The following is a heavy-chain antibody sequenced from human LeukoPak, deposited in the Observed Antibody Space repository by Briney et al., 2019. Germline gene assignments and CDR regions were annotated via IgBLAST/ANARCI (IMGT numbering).Heavy chain of an antibody. CDR3: ARGSCSSTSCYVDY. J-gene: IGHJ4*02. CDR1: GFTFSNYW. CDR2: MNIDGSEK. V-gene: IGHV3-7*01. Sequence: GGSLRLSCAASGFTFSNYWMGWVRQAPGKRLEWVANMNIDGSEKYYADSVKGRFSISRDNARNSVYLQMASLRVEDTAVYYCARGSCSSTSCYVDYWGQGTLVTVSS. D-gene: IGHD2-2*01.